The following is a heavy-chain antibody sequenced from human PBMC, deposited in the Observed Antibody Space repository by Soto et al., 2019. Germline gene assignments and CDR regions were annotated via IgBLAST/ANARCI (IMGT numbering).Heavy chain of an antibody. D-gene: IGHD2-15*01. V-gene: IGHV2-5*01. Sequence: SGPTLVNPTQTLTLTCTFSGFSLSSSGVGVGWIRQPPGKALAWRAHIYWNDDKRYSPSLKSRLTITKDTSKNQVVLTMTNMDPVDTATYFCAHRESLLVVQIWFDPGGQGTRVTVSS. CDR3: AHRESLLVVQIWFDP. CDR1: GFSLSSSGVG. CDR2: IYWNDDK. J-gene: IGHJ5*02.